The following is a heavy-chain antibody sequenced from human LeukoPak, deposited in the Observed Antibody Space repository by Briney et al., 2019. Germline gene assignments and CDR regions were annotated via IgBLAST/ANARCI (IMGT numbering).Heavy chain of an antibody. J-gene: IGHJ4*02. V-gene: IGHV3-74*01. CDR3: VRDLGRGTY. Sequence: GGSLRLSCAASGFTFSSYWMHWVRQAPGKGLVWVSRINNDGSTTNYADSVKGRFTISRDNAKSTLFLQMNSLRAGDTAVYYCVRDLGRGTYWGQGTLVIVSS. D-gene: IGHD1-1*01. CDR1: GFTFSSYW. CDR2: INNDGSTT.